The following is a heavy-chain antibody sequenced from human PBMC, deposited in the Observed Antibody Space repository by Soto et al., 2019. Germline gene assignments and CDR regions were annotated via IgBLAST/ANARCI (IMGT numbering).Heavy chain of an antibody. CDR1: GGSISNYY. CDR2: ISYSGST. V-gene: IGHV4-59*01. J-gene: IGHJ4*02. CDR3: ARGSDGDYSDY. D-gene: IGHD3-16*01. Sequence: SETLSLTCTVSGGSISNYYWTWIRQPPGKGLEWIGYISYSGSTNYNPSLKSRVTISLDTSNKQFSLKLSSVTAADTAVYNCARGSDGDYSDYWGQGTLVTVSS.